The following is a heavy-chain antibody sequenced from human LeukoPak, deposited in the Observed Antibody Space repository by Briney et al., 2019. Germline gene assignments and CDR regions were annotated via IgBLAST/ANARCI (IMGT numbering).Heavy chain of an antibody. V-gene: IGHV4-59*01. CDR1: GGSISSYY. J-gene: IGHJ6*02. D-gene: IGHD1-26*01. CDR3: ARGSGRWEHPYYGMDV. CDR2: IYYSGST. Sequence: SETLSLTCTVSGGSISSYYWSWIRQPPGKRLEWIGYIYYSGSTNYNPSLKSRVTISVDTSKNQFSLKLSSVTAADTAVYYCARGSGRWEHPYYGMDVWGQGTTVTVSS.